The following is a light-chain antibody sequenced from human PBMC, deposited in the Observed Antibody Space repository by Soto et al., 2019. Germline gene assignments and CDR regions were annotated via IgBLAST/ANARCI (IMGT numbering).Light chain of an antibody. CDR3: SSYTSSSTLVV. J-gene: IGLJ2*01. Sequence: QSALTQPASVSGSPGQSITISCTGTSSDVGGSNYVSWYQQHPGKAPKLMIYEVSNRPSGVSNRFSGYKSGNTASLTISGLQAEDEADYYCSSYTSSSTLVVFGGGTKLTVL. V-gene: IGLV2-14*01. CDR2: EVS. CDR1: SSDVGGSNY.